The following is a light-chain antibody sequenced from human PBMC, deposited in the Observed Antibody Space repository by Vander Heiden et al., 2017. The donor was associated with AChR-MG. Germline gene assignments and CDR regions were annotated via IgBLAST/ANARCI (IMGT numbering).Light chain of an antibody. J-gene: IGKJ1*01. CDR3: QQYNNWPPWT. V-gene: IGKV3-15*01. Sequence: EIVMTQSPATLSVSPGERATLSCRASQSVSSNLAWYQQKPGQAPRLLIYGASTRATGIPDRFSGSWSGTEFTLTISSLQSEDFAVYYCQQYNNWPPWTFGQGTKVEIK. CDR2: GAS. CDR1: QSVSSN.